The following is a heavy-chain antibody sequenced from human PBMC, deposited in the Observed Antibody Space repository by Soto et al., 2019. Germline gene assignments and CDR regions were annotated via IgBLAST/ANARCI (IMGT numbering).Heavy chain of an antibody. V-gene: IGHV3-53*02. J-gene: IGHJ3*02. D-gene: IGHD5-12*01. CDR1: GFTVSSNY. Sequence: EVQLVETGGGLIQPGGSLRLSCAASGFTVSSNYMSWVRQAPGKGLEWVSVIYSGGSTYYADSVRGRFTTSIGSSRTTVYLQMRDLRPEDTALYFCATWHLREHAYDIWGQGTMVTVSS. CDR3: ATWHLREHAYDI. CDR2: IYSGGST.